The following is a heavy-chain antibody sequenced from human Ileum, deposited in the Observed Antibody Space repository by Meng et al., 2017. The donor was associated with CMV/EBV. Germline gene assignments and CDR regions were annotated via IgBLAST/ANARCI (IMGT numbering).Heavy chain of an antibody. Sequence: GESLKISCAASGFTFSSYSMNWVRQAPGKGLEWVSYISSSSSTIYADDSERGLFTISRDNAKTALYLQMNSLRAEDTAVYYCARDERKFGSGWYNWFDPWGQGTLVTVSS. D-gene: IGHD6-19*01. CDR1: GFTFSSYS. CDR2: ISSSSSTI. V-gene: IGHV3-48*04. J-gene: IGHJ5*02. CDR3: ARDERKFGSGWYNWFDP.